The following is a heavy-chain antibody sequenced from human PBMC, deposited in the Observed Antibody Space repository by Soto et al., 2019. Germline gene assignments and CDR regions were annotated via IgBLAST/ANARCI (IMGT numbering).Heavy chain of an antibody. J-gene: IGHJ4*02. CDR1: SGSISSSNW. D-gene: IGHD6-13*01. Sequence: SETLSLTCAVSSGSISSSNWWSWVRQPPGKGLEWIGEIYHSGSTNYNPSLKSRVTISVDKSKNQFSLKLSSVTAADTAVYYCARRSSSWYMVPYFDYWGQGTLVTVSS. CDR2: IYHSGST. V-gene: IGHV4-4*02. CDR3: ARRSSSWYMVPYFDY.